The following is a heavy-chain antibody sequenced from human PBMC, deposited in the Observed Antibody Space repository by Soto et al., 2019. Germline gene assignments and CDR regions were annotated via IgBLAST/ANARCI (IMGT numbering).Heavy chain of an antibody. CDR2: LIGGHYGT. V-gene: IGHV3-23*01. J-gene: IGHJ5*02. Sequence: GGSLRLSCTASGFTLQNYAMAWVRQAPGKGLEWVSTLIGGHYGTAYSYSVKGRFTVSRDNSKNCLYLHMNSLGVEDTAMYFCAKGKSTGDIDWFDPWGQGSLVTVSS. CDR1: GFTLQNYA. CDR3: AKGKSTGDIDWFDP. D-gene: IGHD3-10*01.